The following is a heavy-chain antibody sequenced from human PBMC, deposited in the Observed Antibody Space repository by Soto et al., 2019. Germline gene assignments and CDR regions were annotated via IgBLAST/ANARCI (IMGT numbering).Heavy chain of an antibody. Sequence: GGSLRLSCAASGFTFSSYDMHWVRQATGKGLEWVSAIGTAGDTYYPGSVKGRFTISRENAKNSLYLQMNSLRAGDTAVYYCARGSSGKGSSTSYLMDVWGKGTTVTVSS. V-gene: IGHV3-13*01. CDR2: IGTAGDT. J-gene: IGHJ6*03. CDR1: GFTFSSYD. CDR3: ARGSSGKGSSTSYLMDV. D-gene: IGHD2-2*01.